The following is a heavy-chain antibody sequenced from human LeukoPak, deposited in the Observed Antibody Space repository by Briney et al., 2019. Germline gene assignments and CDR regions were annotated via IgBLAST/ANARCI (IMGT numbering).Heavy chain of an antibody. J-gene: IGHJ6*02. CDR1: GFTFSSYS. CDR3: TKAYCSGGSCLDV. Sequence: PGGSLRLSCAASGFTFSSYSMNWVRQAPGKGLEWVSYISSSSSTIYYADSVKGRFTISRDNAKNSLYLQMNSLRAEDTAVYYCTKAYCSGGSCLDVWGQGTTVTVSS. D-gene: IGHD2-15*01. CDR2: ISSSSSTI. V-gene: IGHV3-48*04.